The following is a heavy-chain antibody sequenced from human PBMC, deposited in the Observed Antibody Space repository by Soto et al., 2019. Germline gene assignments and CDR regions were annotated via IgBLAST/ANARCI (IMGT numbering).Heavy chain of an antibody. CDR1: GFTFSSFW. CDR2: IKHDGSEK. CDR3: VRDRSGSYLEGFDY. D-gene: IGHD1-26*01. V-gene: IGHV3-7*01. Sequence: LRLSCAASGFTFSSFWMTWVRQAPGKGLEWVANIKHDGSEKYYVESVKGRFTISRDNARNSLFLEMKSLRSEDTAVYSCVRDRSGSYLEGFDYWGQGTLVTVSS. J-gene: IGHJ4*02.